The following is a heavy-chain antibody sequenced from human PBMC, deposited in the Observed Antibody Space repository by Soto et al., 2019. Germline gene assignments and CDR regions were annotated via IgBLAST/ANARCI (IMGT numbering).Heavy chain of an antibody. J-gene: IGHJ6*02. Sequence: PGGSLRVSCAASVFTFKDFDMSWVRLAPGRGLEWVSGISGSGVSTYYAASVKGRFTISRDNSKITVYLQMNSLRDEDTAIYYCARDRTFNFYYGMDVWGQGTTVAVSS. CDR3: ARDRTFNFYYGMDV. CDR2: ISGSGVST. CDR1: VFTFKDFD. V-gene: IGHV3-23*01.